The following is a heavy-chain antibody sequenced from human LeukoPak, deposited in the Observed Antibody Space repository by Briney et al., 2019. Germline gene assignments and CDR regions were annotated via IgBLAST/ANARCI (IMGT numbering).Heavy chain of an antibody. J-gene: IGHJ4*02. CDR2: IKSKTDGWTT. CDR1: GFTFSNAW. V-gene: IGHV3-15*01. Sequence: GGSLRLSFAASGFTFSNAWMNWVRQAPGKGLEWVGRIKSKTDGWTTDYAAPVKGRFTISRDDSKNTLYLQMNSLKTEDTAVYYCTTFDYWGQGTLVTVS. CDR3: TTFDY.